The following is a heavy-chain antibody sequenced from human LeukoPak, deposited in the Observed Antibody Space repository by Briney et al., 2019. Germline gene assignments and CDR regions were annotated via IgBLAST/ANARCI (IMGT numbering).Heavy chain of an antibody. J-gene: IGHJ4*02. CDR1: GYSFTSYW. CDR3: ARPDPSVTQWFPVH. CDR2: TYPGDSDT. V-gene: IGHV5-51*01. Sequence: KPGESLKISCKGSGYSFTSYWIGWVRHMPGKGLEWMGITYPGDSDTRYSPSFQGQVTISADKSISTAYLQWSSLKASDTAMYYCARPDPSVTQWFPVHWGQGTLVTVSS. D-gene: IGHD3-22*01.